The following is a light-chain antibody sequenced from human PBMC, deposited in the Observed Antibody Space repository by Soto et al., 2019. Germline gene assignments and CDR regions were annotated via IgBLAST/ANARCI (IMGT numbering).Light chain of an antibody. CDR3: GTWDSSLSAYVV. Sequence: QSVLTQPPSVSAAPGQKVTISCSGSSSNIGSNYVSWYQQLPGTAPKLLIYDNNERPSGIPDRFSGSKSGTSATLAITGLQTGDEADYYCGTWDSSLSAYVVFGGGTKLTVL. CDR1: SSNIGSNY. V-gene: IGLV1-51*01. CDR2: DNN. J-gene: IGLJ2*01.